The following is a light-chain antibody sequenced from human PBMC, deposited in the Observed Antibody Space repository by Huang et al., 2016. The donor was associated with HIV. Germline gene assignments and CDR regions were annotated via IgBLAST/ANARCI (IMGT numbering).Light chain of an antibody. Sequence: DIQMTQSPSSLSASVGDRVTITCRASQDIRSSLAWYQQTPGKAPKLLLFAASILESGVPSRFSGSGSGTDYTLTISSLQPEDFATYYCQQYYTTPRDTFGQGTRLAIK. CDR3: QQYYTTPRDT. CDR1: QDIRSS. V-gene: IGKV1-NL1*01. CDR2: AAS. J-gene: IGKJ5*01.